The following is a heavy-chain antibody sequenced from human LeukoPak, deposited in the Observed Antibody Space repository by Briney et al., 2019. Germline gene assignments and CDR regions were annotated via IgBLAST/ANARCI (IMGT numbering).Heavy chain of an antibody. CDR3: ASDHSGWLGLGY. CDR2: IYAGGRS. J-gene: IGHJ4*02. CDR1: GGSISSGSHY. D-gene: IGHD6-19*01. Sequence: SETLSLTCTVSGGSISSGSHYWNWIRQPAGKGLEWIGRIYAGGRSNYNPSLRSRVTISVDTSKNQFSLRLSSVTATDTGVYYCASDHSGWLGLGYWGQGTLVSVSS. V-gene: IGHV4-61*02.